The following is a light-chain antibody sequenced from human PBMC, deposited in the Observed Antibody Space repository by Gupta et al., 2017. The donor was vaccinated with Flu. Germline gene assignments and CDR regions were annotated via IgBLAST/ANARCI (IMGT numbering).Light chain of an antibody. Sequence: SVLPQPPSASGTPGQRVTISCSGSRSTIGSNNVHWYQPPPGTAPKLLMYSNNRRPSAVPARFSGSKYGTSAALASSGLQAEDEADYYCAAGDDIRNGYVFGTGTKVTVL. J-gene: IGLJ1*01. CDR2: SNN. CDR1: RSTIGSNN. CDR3: AAGDDIRNGYV. V-gene: IGLV1-44*01.